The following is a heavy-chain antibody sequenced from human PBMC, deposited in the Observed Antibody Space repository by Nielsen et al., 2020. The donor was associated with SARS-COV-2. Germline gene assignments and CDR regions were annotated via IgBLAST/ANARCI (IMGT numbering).Heavy chain of an antibody. CDR3: ARVPNYYDSSGYIV. J-gene: IGHJ3*01. CDR1: GGTFSSYA. V-gene: IGHV1-69*04. Sequence: SVKVSCKASGGTFSSYAISWVRQAPGQGLEWMGRIIPILGIANYAQKFQGRVTITADKSTSTAYMELSSLRSEDTAVYYCARVPNYYDSSGYIVWGQGTMVTVSS. CDR2: IIPILGIA. D-gene: IGHD3-22*01.